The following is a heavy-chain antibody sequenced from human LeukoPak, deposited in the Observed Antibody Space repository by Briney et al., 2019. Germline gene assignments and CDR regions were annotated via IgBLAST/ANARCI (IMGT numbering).Heavy chain of an antibody. J-gene: IGHJ4*02. V-gene: IGHV4-59*10. CDR2: IYTSGST. CDR1: GRSFSGYY. D-gene: IGHD1-26*01. CDR3: ARVGWELHFDY. Sequence: PSETLSLTCAVYGRSFSGYYWSWLRQPAGKGLEWIGRIYTSGSTNYNPSLTSRVTMSVDTSKNQFSLKLSSVTAADTAVYYCARVGWELHFDYWGQGTLVTVSS.